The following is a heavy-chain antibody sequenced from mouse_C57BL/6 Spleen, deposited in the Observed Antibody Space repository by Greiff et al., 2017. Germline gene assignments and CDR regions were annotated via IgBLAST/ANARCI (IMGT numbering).Heavy chain of an antibody. CDR2: IHPNSGST. D-gene: IGHD1-1*01. Sequence: QVQLQQPGAELVKPGASVKLSCKASGYTFTSYWMHWVKQRPGQGLEWIGMIHPNSGSTNYNAKFKSKATLTVDKSSSTAYRQLISLTSEDSAVYYCARAGFITTVVDYGGQGTTLTVSS. V-gene: IGHV1-64*01. CDR3: ARAGFITTVVDY. CDR1: GYTFTSYW. J-gene: IGHJ2*01.